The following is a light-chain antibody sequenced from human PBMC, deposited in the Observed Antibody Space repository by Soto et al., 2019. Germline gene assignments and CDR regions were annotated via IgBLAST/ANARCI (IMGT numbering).Light chain of an antibody. CDR3: SSYRTGGSYV. J-gene: IGLJ1*01. CDR2: DVT. Sequence: QSALTQPASVSGSPGLSIAISCTGTSSDVGGYNSVSWYQQHPGKAPKLGMYDVTSRPSGVSNRFPGSKSGNTASLTISGLQAEDEGDYYCSSYRTGGSYVFGTGTKVTVL. CDR1: SSDVGGYNS. V-gene: IGLV2-14*01.